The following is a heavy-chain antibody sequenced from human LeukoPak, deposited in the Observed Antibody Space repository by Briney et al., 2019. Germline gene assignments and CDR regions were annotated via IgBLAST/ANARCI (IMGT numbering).Heavy chain of an antibody. Sequence: SVKVSCKASGGTFSSYAISWVRQAPGQGLEWMGGIIPIFGTANYAQKFQGRVTITTDESTSTAYMELSSLRSEDTAVYYCERHTRHYYDSSGDAFDIWGQGTMVTVSS. J-gene: IGHJ3*02. V-gene: IGHV1-69*05. CDR3: ERHTRHYYDSSGDAFDI. D-gene: IGHD3-22*01. CDR2: IIPIFGTA. CDR1: GGTFSSYA.